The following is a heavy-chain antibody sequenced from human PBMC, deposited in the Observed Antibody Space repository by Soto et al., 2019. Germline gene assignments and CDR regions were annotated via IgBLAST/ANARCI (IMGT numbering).Heavy chain of an antibody. J-gene: IGHJ6*03. CDR1: GGSISSYC. CDR3: ATGGLYYYYYMDV. D-gene: IGHD1-26*01. CDR2: IYYSGST. Sequence: LQILSLTCTVSGGSISSYCWSWIRQPPGKELEWIGYIYYSGSTNYNPSLKSRVTISVDTSKNQFSMKLSSVTAADTAVYCCATGGLYYYYYMDVWGKGTTVTVSS. V-gene: IGHV4-59*01.